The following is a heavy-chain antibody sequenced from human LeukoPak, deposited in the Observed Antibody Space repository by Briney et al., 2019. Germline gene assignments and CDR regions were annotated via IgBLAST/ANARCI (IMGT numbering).Heavy chain of an antibody. V-gene: IGHV4-39*01. CDR1: GGSISSSSYY. CDR3: ARLAPIRIVVVFSGGIDY. D-gene: IGHD3-22*01. CDR2: IYYSGST. J-gene: IGHJ4*02. Sequence: PSETLSLTXTVSGGSISSSSYYWGWIRQPPGTGLEWIGSIYYSGSTYYNPSLKSRVTISVDTSKNQFSLKLSSVTAADTAVYYCARLAPIRIVVVFSGGIDYWGQGTLVTVSS.